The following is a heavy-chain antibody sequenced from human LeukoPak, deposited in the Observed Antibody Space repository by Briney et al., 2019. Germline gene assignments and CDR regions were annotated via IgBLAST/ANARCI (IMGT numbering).Heavy chain of an antibody. D-gene: IGHD6-19*01. CDR2: IYHSGST. J-gene: IGHJ6*03. CDR3: ARGPSAGHSGYYYYYYMDV. V-gene: IGHV4-38-2*02. CDR1: GYSISSGYY. Sequence: SETLSLTCTVSGYSISSGYYWGWIRQPPGKGLEWIGSIYHSGSTYYNPSLKSRVTISVDTSKNQFSLKLSSVTAADTAVYYCARGPSAGHSGYYYYYYMDVWGKGTTVTISS.